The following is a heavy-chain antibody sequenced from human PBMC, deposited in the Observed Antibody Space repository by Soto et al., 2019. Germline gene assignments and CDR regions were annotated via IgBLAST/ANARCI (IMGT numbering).Heavy chain of an antibody. Sequence: SETLSLTCAVYGGSFSGYYWSWIRQPPGKGLEWIGEINHSGSTNYNPSLKSRVTISVDTSKNQYSLKLSSVTAADTAVYYCARAIFNPYYYYYYGMDVWGQGTTVTVSS. V-gene: IGHV4-34*01. CDR3: ARAIFNPYYYYYYGMDV. D-gene: IGHD3-9*01. J-gene: IGHJ6*02. CDR1: GGSFSGYY. CDR2: INHSGST.